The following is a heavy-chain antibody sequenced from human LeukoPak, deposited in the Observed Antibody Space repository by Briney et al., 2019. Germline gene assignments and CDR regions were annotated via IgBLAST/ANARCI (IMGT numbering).Heavy chain of an antibody. CDR3: ASALGSGSYDG. D-gene: IGHD1-26*01. CDR1: GYTFTSYG. J-gene: IGHJ4*02. CDR2: ISAYNGDT. V-gene: IGHV1-18*04. Sequence: GASVKVSCKTSGYTFTSYGISWVRQAPGQGLEWMGWISAYNGDTNYAQKFQGRVTITADKSTSTAYMELSSLRSEDTAVYYCASALGSGSYDGWGQGTLVTVSS.